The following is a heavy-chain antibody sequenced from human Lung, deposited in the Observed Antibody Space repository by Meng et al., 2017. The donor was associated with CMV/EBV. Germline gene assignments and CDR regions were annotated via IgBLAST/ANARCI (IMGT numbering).Heavy chain of an antibody. Sequence: ESXKISXAASGFTFSSYSMNWVRQAPGKGLEWVSSISSSSSYIYYADSVKGRFTISRDNAKNSLYLQMNSLRAEDTAVYYCARVLFMGSYYFDYWGQGTLVXVSS. J-gene: IGHJ4*02. D-gene: IGHD3-10*01. CDR1: GFTFSSYS. CDR2: ISSSSSYI. CDR3: ARVLFMGSYYFDY. V-gene: IGHV3-21*01.